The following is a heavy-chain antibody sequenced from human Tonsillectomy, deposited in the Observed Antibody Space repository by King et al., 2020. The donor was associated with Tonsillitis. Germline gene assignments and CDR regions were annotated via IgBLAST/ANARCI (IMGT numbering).Heavy chain of an antibody. CDR2: IFSNDEK. CDR3: ARVTTVTKSYYYYGMDV. V-gene: IGHV2-26*01. D-gene: IGHD4-17*01. CDR1: GFSLSNGGMR. Sequence: TLKESGPVLVKPTETLTLTCTVSGFSLSNGGMRVSWIRQPPGKALEWLAHIFSNDEKSYSPSLKSRLTISKDTSKSQVVLTMTNMDPVDTATYFCARVTTVTKSYYYYGMDVWGPGTTVTVSS. J-gene: IGHJ6*02.